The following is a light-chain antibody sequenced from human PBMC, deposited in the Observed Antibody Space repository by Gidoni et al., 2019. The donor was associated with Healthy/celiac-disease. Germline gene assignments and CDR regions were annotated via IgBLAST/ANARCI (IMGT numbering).Light chain of an antibody. Sequence: IQLTHSPSSLSASVGDRVTITCQASQDISNYLNWYQQKPGKAPKLLIYDASNLETGVPSRFSGSGSGTDFTFTISSLQPEDIATYYYQQYDNLPHTFGQGTRLEIK. CDR1: QDISNY. J-gene: IGKJ5*01. V-gene: IGKV1-33*01. CDR2: DAS. CDR3: QQYDNLPHT.